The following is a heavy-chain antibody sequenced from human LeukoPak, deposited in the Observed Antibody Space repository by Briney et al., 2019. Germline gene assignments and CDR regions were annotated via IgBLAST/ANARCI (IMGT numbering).Heavy chain of an antibody. Sequence: ASVKVSCKASGYTFTGYYMHWVRQAPGQGLEWMGWINPNSGGTNYAQKFQGRVTMTRDTSISTAYMELSRLRSDDTAVYYCARDPYDRYYYYGMDVWGQGTTVTVSS. D-gene: IGHD3-22*01. V-gene: IGHV1-2*02. CDR1: GYTFTGYY. CDR3: ARDPYDRYYYYGMDV. J-gene: IGHJ6*02. CDR2: INPNSGGT.